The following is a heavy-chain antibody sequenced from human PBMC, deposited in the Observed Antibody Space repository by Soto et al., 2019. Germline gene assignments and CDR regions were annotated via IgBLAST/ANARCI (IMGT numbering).Heavy chain of an antibody. CDR2: ITSSTRYI. D-gene: IGHD1-20*01. J-gene: IGHJ4*02. CDR3: ARWVEVSLDYFDS. V-gene: IGHV3-21*01. Sequence: GGSLRLSCAASGFTFSTNTMNWVRQAPGKGLEWVSSITSSTRYIYYADSVKGRFTISRDNAKNSLFLEMNSLRAEDTAVYYCARWVEVSLDYFDSWGQGTPVTVSS. CDR1: GFTFSTNT.